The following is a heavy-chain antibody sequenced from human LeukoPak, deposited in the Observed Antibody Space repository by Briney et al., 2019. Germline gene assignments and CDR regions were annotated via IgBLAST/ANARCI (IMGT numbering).Heavy chain of an antibody. CDR1: GYTFTSYG. D-gene: IGHD6-13*01. Sequence: GASVKVSCKASGYTFTSYGISWVRQAPGQGLEWMGWISAYNGNTNYAQKLQGRGTMTTDTSTSTAYMELRSLRSDDTAVYYCARRGGVRSWYWFDPWGQGTLVTVSS. V-gene: IGHV1-18*01. CDR3: ARRGGVRSWYWFDP. J-gene: IGHJ5*02. CDR2: ISAYNGNT.